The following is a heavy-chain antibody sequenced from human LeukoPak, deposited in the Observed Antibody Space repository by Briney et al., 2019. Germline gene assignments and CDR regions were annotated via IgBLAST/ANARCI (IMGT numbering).Heavy chain of an antibody. CDR3: ARSTDGYNYIGYFDY. V-gene: IGHV4-39*07. Sequence: ASETLSLTCTVSGGSISSSSYYWGWIRQPPGKGLVWIGSIYYSGSTNYNPSLKSRVTISVDTCKNQFSLKLSSVTAADTAVYYCARSTDGYNYIGYFDYWGQGTLVTVSS. CDR2: IYYSGST. CDR1: GGSISSSSYY. D-gene: IGHD5-24*01. J-gene: IGHJ4*02.